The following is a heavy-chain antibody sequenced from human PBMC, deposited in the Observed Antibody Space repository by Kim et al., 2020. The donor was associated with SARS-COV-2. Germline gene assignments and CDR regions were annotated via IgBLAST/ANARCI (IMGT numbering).Heavy chain of an antibody. CDR1: GFTFSSYW. CDR3: ARVWDQLFHGVWFDP. CDR2: IKQDGSEK. Sequence: GGSLRLSCAASGFTFSSYWMSWVRQAPGKGLEWVANIKQDGSEKYYVDSVKGRFTISRDNAKNSLYLQMNSLRAEDTAVYYCARVWDQLFHGVWFDPWGQSPLVPVPS. V-gene: IGHV3-7*01. J-gene: IGHJ5*02. D-gene: IGHD2-2*01.